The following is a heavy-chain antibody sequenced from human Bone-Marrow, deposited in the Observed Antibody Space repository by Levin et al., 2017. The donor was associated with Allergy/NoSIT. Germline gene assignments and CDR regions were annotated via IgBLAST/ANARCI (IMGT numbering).Heavy chain of an antibody. V-gene: IGHV3-23*01. D-gene: IGHD2-15*01. CDR1: GFLFNSYA. J-gene: IGHJ4*01. CDR3: AKAGCSGGSCYLDY. CDR2: ISGSGTNT. Sequence: GGSLRLSCAASGFLFNSYAMNWVRQAPGKGLEWVAGISGSGTNTYYADSVRGRFTISRDNSKNTLYVQMNSLRGEDTAVYYCAKAGCSGGSCYLDYWGHGTLVTVSS.